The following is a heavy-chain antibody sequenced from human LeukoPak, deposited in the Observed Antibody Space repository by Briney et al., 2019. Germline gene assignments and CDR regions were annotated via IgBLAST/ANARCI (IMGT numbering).Heavy chain of an antibody. CDR3: ARVGGDYGPRVLDY. Sequence: GGSLRLSCAASGFTFSSYWMHWVRQAPGKGLGWVSRINSDGSSTSYADSVKDRFTISRDNAKNTLYLQMISLRAEDTAVYYCARVGGDYGPRVLDYWGQGTLVTVSS. CDR2: INSDGSST. D-gene: IGHD4-17*01. CDR1: GFTFSSYW. J-gene: IGHJ4*02. V-gene: IGHV3-74*01.